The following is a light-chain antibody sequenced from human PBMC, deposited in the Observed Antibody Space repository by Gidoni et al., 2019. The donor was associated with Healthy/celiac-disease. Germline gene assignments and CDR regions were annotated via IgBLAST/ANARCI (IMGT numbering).Light chain of an antibody. CDR3: AAWDDSLSGWV. CDR1: SSNIGSNY. J-gene: IGLJ3*02. V-gene: IGLV1-47*01. CDR2: RNN. Sequence: QSVLTQPPPASGPPGPRVTISCSGSSSNIGSNYVYWYQQLPGTAPKLLIYRNNQRPSGVPDRFSGSKSGTSASLAISGLRSEDEADYYCAAWDDSLSGWVFGGGTKLTVL.